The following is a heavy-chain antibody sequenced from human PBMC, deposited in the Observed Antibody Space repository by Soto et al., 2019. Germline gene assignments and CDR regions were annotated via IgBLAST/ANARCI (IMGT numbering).Heavy chain of an antibody. CDR1: GGSISSGGYS. Sequence: SETLSLTCAVSGGSISSGGYSWSWIRQPPGKGLEWIGYIYHSGSTYYNPSLKSRVTISVDTSKNQFSLKLSSVTAADTAVYYCARDYDSSGDYWGQGTLGTVS. D-gene: IGHD3-22*01. CDR3: ARDYDSSGDY. CDR2: IYHSGST. V-gene: IGHV4-30-2*01. J-gene: IGHJ4*02.